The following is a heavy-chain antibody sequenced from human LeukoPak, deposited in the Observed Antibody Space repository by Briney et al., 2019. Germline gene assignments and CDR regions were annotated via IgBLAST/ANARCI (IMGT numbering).Heavy chain of an antibody. CDR3: STDNNEPALAY. CDR1: GFTFDDYA. CDR2: ISWNSGSI. D-gene: IGHD5-24*01. J-gene: IGHJ4*02. V-gene: IGHV3-9*01. Sequence: GGSLRLSCAASGFTFDDYAMHWVRQAPGKGLEWVSGISWNSGSIGYADSVKGRFTISRDNAKNSLYLQMNSLRDEDTAMYFCSTDNNEPALAYWGQGTLVTVS.